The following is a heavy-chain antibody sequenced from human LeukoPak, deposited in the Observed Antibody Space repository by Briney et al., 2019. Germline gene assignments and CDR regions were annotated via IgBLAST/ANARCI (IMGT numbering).Heavy chain of an antibody. CDR1: GGSLSSGSDY. J-gene: IGHJ4*02. CDR2: IYASGST. Sequence: SQTLSLTCTVSGGSLSSGSDYWSWIRQSAGKGLEWIGRIYASGSTNYNPSLKSRVTISVDTSKNQFSLKLSSVTAADTAVYYCATSGYSNFDYWGQGTLVTVSS. CDR3: ATSGYSNFDY. V-gene: IGHV4-61*02. D-gene: IGHD3-3*01.